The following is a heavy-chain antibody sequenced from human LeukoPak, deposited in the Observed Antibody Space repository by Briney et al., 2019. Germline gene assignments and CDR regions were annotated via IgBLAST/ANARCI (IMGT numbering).Heavy chain of an antibody. CDR3: ARGGVNTMVRGVIRYYYMDV. CDR2: ISYDGSNK. CDR1: GFTFSNYV. D-gene: IGHD3-10*01. J-gene: IGHJ6*03. Sequence: PGRSLRLSCAASGFTFSNYVMHWVRQAPGKGLEWVAVISYDGSNKYYADSVKGRFTISRDNSKNTLYLQMNSLRAEDTAVYYCARGGVNTMVRGVIRYYYMDVWGKGTTVTISS. V-gene: IGHV3-30*03.